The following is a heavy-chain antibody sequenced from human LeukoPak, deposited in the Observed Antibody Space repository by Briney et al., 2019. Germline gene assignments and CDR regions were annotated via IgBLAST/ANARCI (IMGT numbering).Heavy chain of an antibody. V-gene: IGHV3-7*03. J-gene: IGHJ6*02. CDR2: IKQDESEE. CDR1: GFTFSNKY. CDR3: ARAMDV. Sequence: PGGSLRLSCVASGFTFSNKYMSWVRQAPGKGLEWVANIKQDESEEYYVDSVKGRFTISRDNAKNSLYLQMNSLRAEDTAVYYCARAMDVWGQGTTVTVFS.